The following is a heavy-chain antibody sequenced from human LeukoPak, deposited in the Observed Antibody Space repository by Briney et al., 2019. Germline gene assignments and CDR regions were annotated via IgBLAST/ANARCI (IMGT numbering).Heavy chain of an antibody. V-gene: IGHV3-30-3*01. CDR3: ARAHRVPGNFDLLSFDY. J-gene: IGHJ4*02. Sequence: PGGSLRLSCAASGFTFSNYAMHWVRQAPGKGLEWVAVISYDGGNKFYADFVKGRFTISRDNSKNTLYLQMNSLRAEDTAVYYCARAHRVPGNFDLLSFDYWGQGTLVTVSS. CDR1: GFTFSNYA. D-gene: IGHD3-9*01. CDR2: ISYDGGNK.